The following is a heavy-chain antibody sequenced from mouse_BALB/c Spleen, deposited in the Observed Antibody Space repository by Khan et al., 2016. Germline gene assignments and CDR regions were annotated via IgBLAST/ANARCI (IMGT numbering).Heavy chain of an antibody. J-gene: IGHJ3*01. Sequence: QVQLKESGPGLVAPSQSLSITCTVSGFSITGFAVNWVRQPPGKGLEWLGVIWGDGSIDYESAPKSRMSISKDESKSLFCVKSNSLQNDDTANYYGARTYDYDGGFAYWGQGTLVTVSA. CDR1: GFSITGFA. CDR2: IWGDGSI. V-gene: IGHV2-6-7*01. D-gene: IGHD2-4*01. CDR3: ARTYDYDGGFAY.